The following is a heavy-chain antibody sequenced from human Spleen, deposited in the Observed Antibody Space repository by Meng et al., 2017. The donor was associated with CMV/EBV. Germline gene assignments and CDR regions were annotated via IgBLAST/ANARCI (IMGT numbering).Heavy chain of an antibody. Sequence: SGYTFTGYYMHWVRQAPGQGLEWMGWINPNSGGTNYAQKFQGRVTMTRDTSISTAYMELSRLRSDDTAVYYCAREYSSSWLGVGYDYWGQGTLVTVSS. V-gene: IGHV1-2*02. J-gene: IGHJ4*02. D-gene: IGHD6-13*01. CDR2: INPNSGGT. CDR3: AREYSSSWLGVGYDY. CDR1: GYTFTGYY.